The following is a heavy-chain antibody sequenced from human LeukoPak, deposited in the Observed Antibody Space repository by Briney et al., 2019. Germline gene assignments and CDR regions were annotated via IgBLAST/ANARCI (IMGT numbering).Heavy chain of an antibody. V-gene: IGHV3-23*01. Sequence: PGGSLRLSCAASGFTFSSYAMSWVRQAPGKGLEWVSAISGSGGSTYYADSVKGRFTISRDNSKNTLYLQMNSLRAEDTAVYYCAKDSSGWYGSYDAFDIWGQGTMVTVSS. J-gene: IGHJ3*02. CDR2: ISGSGGST. D-gene: IGHD6-19*01. CDR3: AKDSSGWYGSYDAFDI. CDR1: GFTFSSYA.